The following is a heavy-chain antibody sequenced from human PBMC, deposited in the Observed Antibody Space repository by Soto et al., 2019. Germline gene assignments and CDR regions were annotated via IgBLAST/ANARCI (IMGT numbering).Heavy chain of an antibody. V-gene: IGHV1-18*01. Sequence: ASVKVSCKASRFTLSDFGFSWVRQGPGQGLEWMGWISAYSGNTIYAQTLQGRVTMTTDIHTNTAYLELKSLRSDDTAVYYCARDRRVGVDSYFHGMVSWGQGTTVTV. CDR2: ISAYSGNT. D-gene: IGHD3-22*01. CDR1: RFTLSDFG. J-gene: IGHJ6*02. CDR3: ARDRRVGVDSYFHGMVS.